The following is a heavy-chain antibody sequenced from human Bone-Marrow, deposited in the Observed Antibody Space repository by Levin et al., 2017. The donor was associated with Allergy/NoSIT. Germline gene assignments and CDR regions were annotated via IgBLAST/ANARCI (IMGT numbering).Heavy chain of an antibody. Sequence: PGGSLRLSCKVSGFTFTDYALHWVRQVPGKGLEWVAVISYDGKTPYYGDSVRGRFTISRDNSKDTLYLQMNNLRADDAAVYYCARDGVGASPHYYYGLDVWGQGTTVTVPS. J-gene: IGHJ6*02. CDR3: ARDGVGASPHYYYGLDV. CDR1: GFTFTDYA. D-gene: IGHD1-26*01. V-gene: IGHV3-30*04. CDR2: ISYDGKTP.